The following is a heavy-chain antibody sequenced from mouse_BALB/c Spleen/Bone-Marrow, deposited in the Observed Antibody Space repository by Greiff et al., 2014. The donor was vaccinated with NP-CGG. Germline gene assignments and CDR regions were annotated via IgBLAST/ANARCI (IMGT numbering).Heavy chain of an antibody. CDR2: IDPASGDT. CDR3: ARVNYWYFDV. CDR1: GSNIKDTY. J-gene: IGHJ1*01. Sequence: VQLQQSGAELVKPGASVKLSRTASGSNIKDTYIHWVMQRPEQGLAWIGRIDPASGDTKFDPKFQGKATITADTSSNTAYLQVTSLTAEDAAVYYCARVNYWYFDVWGAGTTVTVSS. V-gene: IGHV14-3*02. D-gene: IGHD2-2*01.